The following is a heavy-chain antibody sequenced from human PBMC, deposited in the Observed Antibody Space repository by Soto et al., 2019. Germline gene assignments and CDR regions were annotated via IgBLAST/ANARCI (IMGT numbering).Heavy chain of an antibody. Sequence: ASVKVSCKASGYTFTGYYMHWVRQAPGQGLEWMGWINPNSGGTNYAQKFQGWVTMTRDTSISTAYMELSRLRSDDTAVYYCARLIVGAKGDDAFDIWGQGTMVTVSS. CDR3: ARLIVGAKGDDAFDI. V-gene: IGHV1-2*04. D-gene: IGHD1-26*01. CDR2: INPNSGGT. J-gene: IGHJ3*02. CDR1: GYTFTGYY.